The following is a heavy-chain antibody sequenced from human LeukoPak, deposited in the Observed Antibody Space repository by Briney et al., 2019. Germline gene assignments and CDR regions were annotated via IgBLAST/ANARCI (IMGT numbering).Heavy chain of an antibody. J-gene: IGHJ6*02. V-gene: IGHV3-9*01. CDR3: AKDRGSGSYRGLGMDV. D-gene: IGHD3-10*01. CDR1: GFTFSSYG. Sequence: GGSLRLSCAASGFTFSSYGMSWVRQAPGKGLGWVSGISWDSGSIGYADSVKGRFTISRDNAKNSLYLQMNSLRAEDTVLYYCAKDRGSGSYRGLGMDVWGQGTTVTVSS. CDR2: ISWDSGSI.